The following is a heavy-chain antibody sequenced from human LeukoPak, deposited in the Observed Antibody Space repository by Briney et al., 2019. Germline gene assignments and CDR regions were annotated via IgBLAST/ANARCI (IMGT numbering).Heavy chain of an antibody. V-gene: IGHV1-69*13. CDR2: IIPIFGTA. J-gene: IGHJ4*02. CDR3: ARGGSGSYADFDY. Sequence: GASVKVSCKASGGTFSSYAISWVRQAPGQGPEWMGGIIPIFGTANYAQKFQGRVTITADESTSTAYMELSSLRSEDTAVYYCARGGSGSYADFDYWGQGTLVTVSS. CDR1: GGTFSSYA. D-gene: IGHD3-10*01.